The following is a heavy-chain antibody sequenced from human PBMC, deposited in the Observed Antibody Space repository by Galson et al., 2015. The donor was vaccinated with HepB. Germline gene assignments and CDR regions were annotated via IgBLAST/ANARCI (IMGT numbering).Heavy chain of an antibody. V-gene: IGHV3-23*01. CDR1: GFTFSSYA. Sequence: SLRLSCAAPGFTFSSYAMSWVRQAPGKGLEWVSAISGSGGSTYYADSVKGRFTFSRDNSKNTLYLQMNSLRAEDTAVYFCAKDKRDILTGYYTIWGQGTMVTVSS. CDR3: AKDKRDILTGYYTI. CDR2: ISGSGGST. D-gene: IGHD3-9*01. J-gene: IGHJ3*02.